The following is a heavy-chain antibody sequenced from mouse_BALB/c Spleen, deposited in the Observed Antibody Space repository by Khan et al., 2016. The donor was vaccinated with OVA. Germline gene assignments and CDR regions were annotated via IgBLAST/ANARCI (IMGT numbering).Heavy chain of an antibody. V-gene: IGHV3-1*02. D-gene: IGHD2-2*01. CDR3: ARRGVWLPFDY. J-gene: IGHJ2*01. Sequence: EVQLQESGPDLVKPSQSLSLTCTVTGYSITSGYSWHWIRQFPGNKLEWMGYIHYSGNTHYNPSLKGRISITRDTSKNQFFLQLNSGTTEDTATYYCARRGVWLPFDYWGQGTTLTVSS. CDR1: GYSITSGYS. CDR2: IHYSGNT.